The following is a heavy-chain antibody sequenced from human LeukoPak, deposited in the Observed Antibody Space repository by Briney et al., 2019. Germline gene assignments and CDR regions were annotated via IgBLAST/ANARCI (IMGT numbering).Heavy chain of an antibody. CDR1: GFTFSSYW. CDR2: IKQDGSEN. CDR3: AREGVDIVTYDY. J-gene: IGHJ4*02. D-gene: IGHD5-12*01. V-gene: IGHV3-7*03. Sequence: GGSLRLSCAASGFTFSSYWMSWVRQAPGKGLEGVANIKQDGSENYCVDSVKGRFTISRDNAKNSLYLQMSSLRAEDTAVYYCAREGVDIVTYDYWGQGTLVTVS.